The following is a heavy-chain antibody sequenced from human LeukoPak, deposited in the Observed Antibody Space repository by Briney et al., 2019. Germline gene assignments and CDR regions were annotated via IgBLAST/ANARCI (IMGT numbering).Heavy chain of an antibody. CDR3: AKDPGAYCGGDCPYYFDY. J-gene: IGHJ4*02. D-gene: IGHD2-21*02. Sequence: GGSLRLSCAASGFTFSSYGMHWVRQAPGKGLEWVAVISYDGSNKYYADSVKGRFTISRDNSKNTLYLQMNSLRAEDTAVYYCAKDPGAYCGGDCPYYFDYWGQGTLVPVSS. V-gene: IGHV3-30*18. CDR2: ISYDGSNK. CDR1: GFTFSSYG.